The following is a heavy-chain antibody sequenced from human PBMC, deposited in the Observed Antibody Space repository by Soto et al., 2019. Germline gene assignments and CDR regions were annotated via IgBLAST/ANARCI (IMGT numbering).Heavy chain of an antibody. CDR1: GGAISTVGHY. CDR3: ARATGTLRSRNWDY. CDR2: IDHTGST. Sequence: SESLSLTCAVSGGAISTVGHYWTWIRQAPGKGLEWIGSIDHTGSTYYSKSLRSRLTMSVDTSKSQFSLRLSSVTAADTAVYYCARATGTLRSRNWDYWGQGSLVTSPQ. V-gene: IGHV4-31*11. J-gene: IGHJ4*02. D-gene: IGHD1-1*01.